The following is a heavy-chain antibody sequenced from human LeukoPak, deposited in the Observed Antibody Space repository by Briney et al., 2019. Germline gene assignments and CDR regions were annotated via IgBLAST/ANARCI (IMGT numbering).Heavy chain of an antibody. D-gene: IGHD1-1*01. CDR3: ARDLSRLERLGEHNWFDP. V-gene: IGHV1-69*04. J-gene: IGHJ5*02. CDR2: IIPILGIA. CDR1: GGTFSSYT. Sequence: SVKVSCKAPGGTFSSYTISWVRQAPGQGLEWMGRIIPILGIANYAQKFQGRVTITADKSTSTAYMELSSLRSEDTAVYYCARDLSRLERLGEHNWFDPWGQGTLVTVSS.